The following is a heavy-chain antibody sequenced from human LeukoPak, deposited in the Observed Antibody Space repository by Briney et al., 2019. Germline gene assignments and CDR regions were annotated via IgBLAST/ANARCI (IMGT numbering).Heavy chain of an antibody. V-gene: IGHV4-59*01. CDR3: ARDRRYGDYPYGMDV. CDR1: GGSISSYY. CDR2: IYYSGST. D-gene: IGHD4-17*01. J-gene: IGHJ6*02. Sequence: KPSETLSLTCTVSGGSISSYYWSWIRQPPGKGLEWIGYIYYSGSTNYNPSLKSRVTISVDTSKNQFSLKLSSVTAADTAVYYCARDRRYGDYPYGMDVWGQGTTVTVSS.